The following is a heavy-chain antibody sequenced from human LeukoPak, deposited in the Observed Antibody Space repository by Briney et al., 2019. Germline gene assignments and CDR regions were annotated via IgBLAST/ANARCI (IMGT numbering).Heavy chain of an antibody. Sequence: GASVKVSCKASGYTFTGYYMHWVRQASGQGLEWMGWINPNSGGTNYAQKFQGRVTMTRDTSISTAYMELSRLRSDDTAVYYCARTPSTAGIADYWGQGTLVTVSS. J-gene: IGHJ4*02. D-gene: IGHD6-13*01. CDR2: INPNSGGT. V-gene: IGHV1-2*02. CDR1: GYTFTGYY. CDR3: ARTPSTAGIADY.